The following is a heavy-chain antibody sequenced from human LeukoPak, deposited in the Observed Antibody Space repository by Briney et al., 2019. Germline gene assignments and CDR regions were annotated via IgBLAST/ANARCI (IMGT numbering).Heavy chain of an antibody. V-gene: IGHV3-30-3*01. CDR1: GFTFSSYA. Sequence: GGSLRLSCAASGFTFSSYAMHWVRQAPGKGLEWVAVISYDGSNKYYADSVKGRFTISRDNSKNTLYLQMNSLRAEDTAVYYCARDQTSGYYDILTGYYTTSLFDYWGQGTLVTVSS. CDR3: ARDQTSGYYDILTGYYTTSLFDY. CDR2: ISYDGSNK. D-gene: IGHD3-9*01. J-gene: IGHJ4*02.